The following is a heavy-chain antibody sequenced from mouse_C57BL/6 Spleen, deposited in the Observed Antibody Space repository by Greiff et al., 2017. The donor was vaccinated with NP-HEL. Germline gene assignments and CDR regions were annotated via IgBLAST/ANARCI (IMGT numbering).Heavy chain of an antibody. CDR3: ARPPAMDY. Sequence: QVHVKQSGAELVKPGASVKISCKASGYAFSSYWMNWVKQRPGKGLEWIGQIYPGDGDTNYNGKFKGKATLTADKSSSTAYMQLSSLTSEDSAVYFCARPPAMDYWGQGTSVTVSS. CDR1: GYAFSSYW. CDR2: IYPGDGDT. J-gene: IGHJ4*01. V-gene: IGHV1-80*01.